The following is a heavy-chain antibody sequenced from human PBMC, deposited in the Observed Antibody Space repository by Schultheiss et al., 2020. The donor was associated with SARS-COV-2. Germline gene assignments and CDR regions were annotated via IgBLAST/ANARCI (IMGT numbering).Heavy chain of an antibody. CDR3: ARYYYDGTGDNWFDP. Sequence: SETLSLTCAVSGGSISSSNWWSWVRQPPGKGLEWIGEIYHSGSANYNPSLKSRVTISVDTSKNQFSLKLSSVTAADTAVYYCARYYYDGTGDNWFDPWGQGTLVTVSS. D-gene: IGHD3-3*01. V-gene: IGHV4-4*02. J-gene: IGHJ5*02. CDR1: GGSISSSNW. CDR2: IYHSGSA.